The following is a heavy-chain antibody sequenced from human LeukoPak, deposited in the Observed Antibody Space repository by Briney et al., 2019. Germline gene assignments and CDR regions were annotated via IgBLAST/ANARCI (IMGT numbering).Heavy chain of an antibody. J-gene: IGHJ4*02. CDR2: ISAYNGNT. V-gene: IGHV1-18*01. D-gene: IGHD5-24*01. Sequence: ASVKVPCKASGYTFTSYGISWVRQAPGQGLEWMGWISAYNGNTNYAQKLQGRVTMTTDTSTSTAYMELRSLRSDDTAVYYCARDGHGHKKGGFDYWGQGTLVTVSS. CDR1: GYTFTSYG. CDR3: ARDGHGHKKGGFDY.